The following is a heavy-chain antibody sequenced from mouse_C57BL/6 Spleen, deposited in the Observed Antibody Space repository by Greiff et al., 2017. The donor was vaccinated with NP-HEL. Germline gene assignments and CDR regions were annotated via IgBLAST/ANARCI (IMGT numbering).Heavy chain of an antibody. V-gene: IGHV1-82*01. D-gene: IGHD3-2*02. CDR1: GYAFSSYW. CDR2: IYPGDGDT. CDR3: ARQLRPPFDY. Sequence: QVQLQQSGPELVKPGASVKISCKASGYAFSSYWMNWVKQRPGKGLEWIGRIYPGDGDTNYNGKFKGKATLTADKSSSTAYMQLSSLTSEDSAVYFCARQLRPPFDYWGQGTTLTVSS. J-gene: IGHJ2*01.